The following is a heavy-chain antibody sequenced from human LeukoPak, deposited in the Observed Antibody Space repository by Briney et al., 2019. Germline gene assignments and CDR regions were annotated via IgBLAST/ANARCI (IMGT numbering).Heavy chain of an antibody. J-gene: IGHJ6*02. Sequence: GESLKISCKGSGYSFTSYWIGWVRQMPGKGLEWMGIIYPGDSDTRYSPSFQGQVTISADKSISTAYPQWSSLKASDTAMYYCARLAEMATIWMDVWGQGTTVTVSS. CDR3: ARLAEMATIWMDV. CDR2: IYPGDSDT. V-gene: IGHV5-51*01. CDR1: GYSFTSYW. D-gene: IGHD5-24*01.